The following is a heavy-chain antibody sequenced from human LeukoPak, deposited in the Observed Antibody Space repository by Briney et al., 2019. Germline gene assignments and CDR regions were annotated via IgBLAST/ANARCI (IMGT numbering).Heavy chain of an antibody. D-gene: IGHD2/OR15-2a*01. CDR2: ISAYNGNT. J-gene: IGHJ4*02. V-gene: IGHV1-18*01. CDR3: ARDSKYGALSWRELMLDY. CDR1: GYTFTSYG. Sequence: ASVKVSCKASGYTFTSYGISWVRQAPGQGLEWMGWISAYNGNTNYAQKLQGRVTMTTDTSTSTAYMELRSLRSDDTAVYYCARDSKYGALSWRELMLDYWGQGTLVTVSS.